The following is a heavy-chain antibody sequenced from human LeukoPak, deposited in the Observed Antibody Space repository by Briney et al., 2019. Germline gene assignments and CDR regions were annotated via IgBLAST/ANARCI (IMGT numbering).Heavy chain of an antibody. J-gene: IGHJ6*03. CDR2: ISGSGHDI. Sequence: GGSLRLSCAASGFTFSDSYMTWVRQAPGKGVEWVAYISGSGHDINYSDSVKGRFTISRDNAKNSLYLQMNSLRAEDTAVYYCARDCIAAAGTYYYYMDVWGKGTTVTVSS. D-gene: IGHD6-13*01. CDR3: ARDCIAAAGTYYYYMDV. CDR1: GFTFSDSY. V-gene: IGHV3-11*06.